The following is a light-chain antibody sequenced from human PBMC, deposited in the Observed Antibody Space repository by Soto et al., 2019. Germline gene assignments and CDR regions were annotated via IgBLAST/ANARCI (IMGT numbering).Light chain of an antibody. V-gene: IGLV1-44*01. CDR1: SSKNGSNT. J-gene: IGLJ1*01. CDR3: AAWDDSLNVHV. CDR2: SNN. Sequence: QSVLTQPPSASGTPGQRVTISCSGSSSKNGSNTVNWYQQLPGTAPKLLIYSNNQRPSGVPDRFSGSKSGTSASLAISGLQSEDEADYYCAAWDDSLNVHVFGTGTKVTV.